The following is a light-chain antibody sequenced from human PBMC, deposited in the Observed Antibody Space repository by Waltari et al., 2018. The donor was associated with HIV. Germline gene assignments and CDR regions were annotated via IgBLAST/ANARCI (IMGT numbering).Light chain of an antibody. Sequence: QSALTQPASVSGSIGQSITVSCTVPTSDIADYDYVSWSQQLPDKSPTLSIYEVSHRPSWVVHLFSGSKSGNTSYLTISWLQSDDESTYFCSSYTAANTILFGGGTKLTVL. J-gene: IGLJ2*01. CDR1: TSDIADYDY. CDR2: EVS. CDR3: SSYTAANTIL. V-gene: IGLV2-14*01.